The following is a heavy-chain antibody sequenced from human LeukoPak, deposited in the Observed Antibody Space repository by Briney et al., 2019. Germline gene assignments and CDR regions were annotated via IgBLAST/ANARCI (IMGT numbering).Heavy chain of an antibody. CDR3: ARETEKQWQY. CDR2: INHSGGT. J-gene: IGHJ3*01. CDR1: GGSFSGYY. V-gene: IGHV4-34*01. Sequence: SETLSLTCAVYGGSFSGYYWSWIRQPPGKGLEWIGEINHSGGTKYNPSLKSRVTISVDTSKNQFSLTLSSVTAADTAVYYCARETEKQWQYWGQGTLVTVSS. D-gene: IGHD6-19*01.